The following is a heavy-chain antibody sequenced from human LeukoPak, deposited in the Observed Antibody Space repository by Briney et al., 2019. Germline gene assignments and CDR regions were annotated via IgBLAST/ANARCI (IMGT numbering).Heavy chain of an antibody. J-gene: IGHJ6*03. CDR3: ARGALSRGVPAAMDYMDV. CDR1: GGTFSSYA. Sequence: ASVKVSCKASGGTFSSYAISWVRQAPGQGLEWMGGIIPIFGTANYAQKFQGRVTITADESTSTAYMELSSLRSEDTAVYYCARGALSRGVPAAMDYMDVWGKGTTVTVSS. CDR2: IIPIFGTA. V-gene: IGHV1-69*01. D-gene: IGHD2-2*01.